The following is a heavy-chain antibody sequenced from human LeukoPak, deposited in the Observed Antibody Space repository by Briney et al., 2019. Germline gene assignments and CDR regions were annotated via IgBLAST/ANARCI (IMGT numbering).Heavy chain of an antibody. CDR2: ISGTGGST. CDR3: AKGTYIILRGASFDY. J-gene: IGHJ4*02. D-gene: IGHD3-3*02. V-gene: IGHV3-23*01. CDR1: GFTFGSYA. Sequence: GGSLRLSYAASGFTFGSYAVIWVRQAPGKGLEWVSGISGTGGSTDYADSVKGRFTIPRDTSKNTLYLQMNSLRAEDAAVYYCAKGTYIILRGASFDYWGQGTLITVSS.